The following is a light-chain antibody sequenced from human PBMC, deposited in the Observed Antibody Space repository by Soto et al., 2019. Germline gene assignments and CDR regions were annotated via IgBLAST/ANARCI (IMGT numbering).Light chain of an antibody. Sequence: DIQMTQSPSTLSASVGDRVTITCRASQSISSWLAWYQQKPGKAPKLLIYKASTLQSGVPSRFSGIGSWTEFTLASSSMQPDDSENYYCQQYNDNWTFGQGTKVEIK. CDR2: KAS. J-gene: IGKJ1*01. V-gene: IGKV1-5*03. CDR3: QQYNDNWT. CDR1: QSISSW.